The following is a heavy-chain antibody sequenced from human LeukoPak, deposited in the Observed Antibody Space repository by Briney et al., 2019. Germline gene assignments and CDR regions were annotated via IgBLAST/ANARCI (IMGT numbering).Heavy chain of an antibody. V-gene: IGHV3-30-3*01. J-gene: IGHJ3*02. Sequence: GRSLRLSCAASGFTFSSYAMHWVRQAPGKGLEWVAVISYDGSNKYYADSVKGRFTISRDNSKNTLYLQMNSLRAEDTAVYYCAREQANSNITNAFDNWGQRTMVTVSS. CDR3: AREQANSNITNAFDN. D-gene: IGHD1-14*01. CDR1: GFTFSSYA. CDR2: ISYDGSNK.